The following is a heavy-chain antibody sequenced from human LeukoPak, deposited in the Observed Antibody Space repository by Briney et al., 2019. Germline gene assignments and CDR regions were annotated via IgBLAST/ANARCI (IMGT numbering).Heavy chain of an antibody. CDR3: AKDRTVGASYWYFDL. Sequence: GGSLGLSCAASGFTFRNYVIHWVRQAPGKGLEWVAVISYDGSNKYYADSVKGRFTISRDSSKNTLFLHMNTLRAEDTAIYYCAKDRTVGASYWYFDLWGRGTLVTVSS. D-gene: IGHD1-26*01. V-gene: IGHV3-30-3*01. CDR1: GFTFRNYV. CDR2: ISYDGSNK. J-gene: IGHJ2*01.